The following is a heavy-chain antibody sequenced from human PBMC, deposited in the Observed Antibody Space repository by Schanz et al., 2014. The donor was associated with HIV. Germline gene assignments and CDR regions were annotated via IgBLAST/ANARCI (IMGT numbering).Heavy chain of an antibody. V-gene: IGHV4-31*03. D-gene: IGHD4-17*01. CDR1: GDSISSGGYY. J-gene: IGHJ4*01. CDR2: VRHIGGT. Sequence: QVQLQESGPGLVKPSQTLSLTCTVSGDSISSGGYYWSWIRQHPGKGLEWIGGVRHIGGTNYNPSPKSRVTMSMDMSKNQFPLTLPSVTAADTAVYFCARGDFGGNSVDYWGHGNMVTVSS. CDR3: ARGDFGGNSVDY.